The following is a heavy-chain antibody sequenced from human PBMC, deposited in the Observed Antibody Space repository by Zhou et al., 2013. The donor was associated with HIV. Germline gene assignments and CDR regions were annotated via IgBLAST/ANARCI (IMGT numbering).Heavy chain of an antibody. CDR2: IIPIFGTA. Sequence: QVQLVQSGAEVKKPGSSVKVSCKASGGTFGSYAISWVRQAPGQGLEWMGGIIPIFGTANYAQKFQGRVTITTDESTSTAYMELSSLRSEDTAVYYCARRTIGYDYGDYGHAFDIWGQGTMVTVSS. V-gene: IGHV1-69*05. CDR3: ARRTIGYDYGDYGHAFDI. D-gene: IGHD4-17*01. CDR1: GGTFGSYA. J-gene: IGHJ3*02.